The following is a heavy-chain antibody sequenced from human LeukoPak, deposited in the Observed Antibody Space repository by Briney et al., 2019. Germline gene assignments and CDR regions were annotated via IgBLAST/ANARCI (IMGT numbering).Heavy chain of an antibody. Sequence: SETLSLTCTVSGGPLSSRSYLWGSIRQPPAKGLEWIGSIYYSGDTYYNPSLKSRRVTISVDTSKNQFSLRLSSVTAADTAVYYCARHQWHYYYYMGVWGKGSTVTVSS. D-gene: IGHD6-19*01. CDR3: ARHQWHYYYYMGV. CDR2: IYYSGDT. J-gene: IGHJ6*03. V-gene: IGHV4-39*01. CDR1: GGPLSSRSYL.